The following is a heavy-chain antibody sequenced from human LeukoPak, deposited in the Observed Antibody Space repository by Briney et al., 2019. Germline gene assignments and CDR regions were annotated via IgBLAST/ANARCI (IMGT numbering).Heavy chain of an antibody. CDR2: TNSDGSSI. J-gene: IGHJ4*02. Sequence: GGSLRLSCAASGFTFSSYWMHWVRQAPGKGLVWVSRTNSDGSSISYADSVKGRFTISRDNAKNTLYLQMNSLRAEDAAVYYCVRAAAASFDYWGQGTLVTVSS. D-gene: IGHD6-13*01. CDR1: GFTFSSYW. CDR3: VRAAAASFDY. V-gene: IGHV3-74*01.